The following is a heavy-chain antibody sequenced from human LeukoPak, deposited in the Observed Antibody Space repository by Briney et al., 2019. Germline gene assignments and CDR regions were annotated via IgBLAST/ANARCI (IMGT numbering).Heavy chain of an antibody. CDR2: ISWNSGSI. V-gene: IGHV3-9*01. J-gene: IGHJ4*02. CDR1: GFTFDGYA. CDR3: AKRIVGATTRYFGS. Sequence: GGSLRLSCAASGFTFDGYAMHWVRQAPGKGLEWVSGISWNSGSIGYADSVKGRFTISRDNAKNSLYLQMNSLRAEDTAVYYCAKRIVGATTRYFGSWGQGTLVTVSS. D-gene: IGHD1-26*01.